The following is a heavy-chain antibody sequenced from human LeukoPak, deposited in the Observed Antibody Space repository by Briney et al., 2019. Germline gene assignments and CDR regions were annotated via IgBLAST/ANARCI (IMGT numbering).Heavy chain of an antibody. CDR2: INHSGST. J-gene: IGHJ3*02. CDR1: GGSFSGYY. V-gene: IGHV4-34*01. D-gene: IGHD3-22*01. CDR3: ARGPYSYDSSGAFDI. Sequence: SETLSLTCAVYGGSFSGYYWSWIRQPPGKGLEWIGEINHSGSTNYNPSLESRVTISVDTSKNQFSLKLSSVTAADTAVYFCARGPYSYDSSGAFDIWGQGTMVTVSS.